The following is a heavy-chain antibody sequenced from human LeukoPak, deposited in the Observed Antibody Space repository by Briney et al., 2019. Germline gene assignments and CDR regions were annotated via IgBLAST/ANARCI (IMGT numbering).Heavy chain of an antibody. CDR3: ARYTVTTPLYYMDV. D-gene: IGHD4-11*01. CDR1: GFTVSSNY. J-gene: IGHJ6*03. Sequence: GGSLILSCAASGFTVSSNYMSWVRQAPGKGLEWVSVIYSGGSTYYADSVKGRFAISRDNSKNTLYLQMNSLRAEDTAVYYCARYTVTTPLYYMDVWGKGTTVTVSS. CDR2: IYSGGST. V-gene: IGHV3-53*01.